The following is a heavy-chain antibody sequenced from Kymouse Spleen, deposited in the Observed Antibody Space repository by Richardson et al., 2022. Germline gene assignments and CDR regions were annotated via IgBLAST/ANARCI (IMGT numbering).Heavy chain of an antibody. J-gene: IGHJ6*02. D-gene: IGHD3-10*01. Sequence: QVQLQQWGAGLLKPSETLSLTCAVYGGSFSGYYWSWIRQPPGKGLEWIGEINHSGSTNYNPSLKSRVTISVDTSKNQFSLKLSSVTAADTAVYYCAREGLLWFGEL*LLLRYGRLGPRDHGHRLL. V-gene: IGHV4-34*01. CDR1: GGSFSGYY. CDR2: INHSGST. CDR3: AREGLLWFGEL*LLLRYGR.